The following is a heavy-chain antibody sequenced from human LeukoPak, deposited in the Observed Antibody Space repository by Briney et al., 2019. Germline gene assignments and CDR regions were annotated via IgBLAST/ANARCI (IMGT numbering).Heavy chain of an antibody. J-gene: IGHJ4*02. CDR1: GFTFSNYW. CDR2: IKQDGSEK. D-gene: IGHD1-14*01. Sequence: PGGSLRLSCAASGFTFSNYWMSWVRQAPGKGLEWVANIKQDGSEKYYVDSVKGRFTVSRDNAKNSLYLQMNSLRAEDSAVYYCARWGTTYTWVYWGQGTRVTVSS. V-gene: IGHV3-7*01. CDR3: ARWGTTYTWVY.